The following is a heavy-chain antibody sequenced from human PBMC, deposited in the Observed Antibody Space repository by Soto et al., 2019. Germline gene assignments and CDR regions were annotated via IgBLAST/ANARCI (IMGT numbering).Heavy chain of an antibody. CDR3: VRQSGYSSGWSDH. J-gene: IGHJ5*02. CDR1: GYTFSSNG. Sequence: QVQLVQSGAEVKKPGASVKVSCKTSGYTFSSNGISWVRQAPGQGLEWMGWISTFNGNAHYSQKFQDRVTMTTDTSTNTVYMEVTSLRSDDTAIYYCVRQSGYSSGWSDHWGQGTLVTVSS. D-gene: IGHD3-22*01. V-gene: IGHV1-18*04. CDR2: ISTFNGNA.